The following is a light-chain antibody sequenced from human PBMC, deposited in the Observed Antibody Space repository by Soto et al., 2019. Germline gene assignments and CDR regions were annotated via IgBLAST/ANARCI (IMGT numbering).Light chain of an antibody. CDR1: QSVSSN. V-gene: IGKV3-15*01. Sequence: EILLTQSPSTLALSPGERATLSCRASQSVSSNLAWYQQKPGQAPRLLISGASTRATGIPARFSGSGSGTEFTLTITSLQSEDFEVYYCQQYNTWPRTFGQGTKVDIK. CDR3: QQYNTWPRT. J-gene: IGKJ1*01. CDR2: GAS.